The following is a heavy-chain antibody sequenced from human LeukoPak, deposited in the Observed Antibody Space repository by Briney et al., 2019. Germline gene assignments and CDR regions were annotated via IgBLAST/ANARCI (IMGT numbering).Heavy chain of an antibody. D-gene: IGHD3-22*01. CDR3: AKGERDFTLNFDY. CDR2: ISGSGGST. J-gene: IGHJ4*02. Sequence: GGSLRLSCAASGFTFSGYWMSWVRQAPGKGLEWVSAISGSGGSTYYADSVKGRFTISRDNSKNTPYLQMNSLRAEDTAVYYCAKGERDFTLNFDYWGQGTLVTVSS. CDR1: GFTFSGYW. V-gene: IGHV3-23*01.